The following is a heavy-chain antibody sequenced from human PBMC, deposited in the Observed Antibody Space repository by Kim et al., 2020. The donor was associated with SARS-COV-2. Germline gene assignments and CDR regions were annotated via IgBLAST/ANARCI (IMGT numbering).Heavy chain of an antibody. CDR3: ATYDDDSESHS. CDR1: GYTLTELS. CDR2: FDHEDGET. D-gene: IGHD4-17*01. Sequence: ASVKVSCKVSGYTLTELSMHWVRQAPGKGLEWMGVFDHEDGETIYARKLQGRVTLTEDTSTDTAYMELSSLRSDDTAVYYCATYDDDSESHSCGQGTLVSVSS. V-gene: IGHV1-24*01. J-gene: IGHJ4*02.